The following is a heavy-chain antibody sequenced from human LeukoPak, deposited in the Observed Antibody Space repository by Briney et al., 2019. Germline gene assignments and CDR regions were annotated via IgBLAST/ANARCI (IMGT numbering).Heavy chain of an antibody. V-gene: IGHV3-9*01. CDR1: GFTFDDYA. J-gene: IGHJ3*02. Sequence: PGGSLRLSCAASGFTFDDYAMHWVRHGPGKGLEWVSGITWNSDTIDYADCVKGRFTISRDNAKNSLYLQMNSLRAQDTALYYCAKDPTYYYASSGYDGFDIWGQGTMVTVSS. D-gene: IGHD3-22*01. CDR2: ITWNSDTI. CDR3: AKDPTYYYASSGYDGFDI.